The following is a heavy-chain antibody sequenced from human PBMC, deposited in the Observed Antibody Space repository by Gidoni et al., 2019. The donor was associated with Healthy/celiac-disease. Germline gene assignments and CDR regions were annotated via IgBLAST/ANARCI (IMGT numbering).Heavy chain of an antibody. J-gene: IGHJ5*02. CDR3: ARTTAPWGWFDP. Sequence: QVQLQESGPGLVKPSETLSLTCTVSGGSISSYYWSWIRQPPGKGLEWIGYIYYSGSTNYNPSLKSRVTISVDTSKNQFSLKLSSVTAADTAVYYCARTTAPWGWFDPWGQGTLVTVSS. CDR1: GGSISSYY. CDR2: IYYSGST. D-gene: IGHD4-17*01. V-gene: IGHV4-59*01.